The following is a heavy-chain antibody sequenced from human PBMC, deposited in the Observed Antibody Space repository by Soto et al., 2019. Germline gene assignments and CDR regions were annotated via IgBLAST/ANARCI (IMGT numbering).Heavy chain of an antibody. CDR2: ISSSSSYI. Sequence: PGGSLRLSCAASGFTFSSYSMNWVRQAPGKGLEWDSSISSSSSYIYYADSVKGRFTISRDNAKNSLYLQMNSLRAEDTAVYYCAGGADYYDSSGYDDAFDIWGQGTMVTVSS. D-gene: IGHD3-22*01. CDR3: AGGADYYDSSGYDDAFDI. CDR1: GFTFSSYS. J-gene: IGHJ3*02. V-gene: IGHV3-21*01.